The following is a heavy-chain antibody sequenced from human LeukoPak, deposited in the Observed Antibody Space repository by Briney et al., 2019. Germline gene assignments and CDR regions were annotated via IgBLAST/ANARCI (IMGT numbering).Heavy chain of an antibody. Sequence: GGSLRLSCAVSGLRFSDQYMIWIRQTPGKGLEWVSFISGSGANTFYADSMKGRFTISKDNTKNSLFLQMNSLRAEDTAIYYCATLHFYAMGVWGQGTTVTVSS. CDR1: GLRFSDQY. V-gene: IGHV3-11*01. CDR3: ATLHFYAMGV. CDR2: ISGSGANT. J-gene: IGHJ6*02.